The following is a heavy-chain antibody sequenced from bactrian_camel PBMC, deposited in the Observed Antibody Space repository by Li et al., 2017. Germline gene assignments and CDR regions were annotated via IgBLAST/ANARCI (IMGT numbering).Heavy chain of an antibody. Sequence: QVQLVESGGGSVQAGGSLRLSCTVSGNPCSKGYCMGRYRQGSGNECVLVASINIDGSITYSDSVKGRFTISHDIARKTLYLRMNSLQLEDTAVYLCAADLSGAQRAPCIVAATHRGQGTQVTVS. CDR2: INIDGSI. D-gene: IGHD2*01. V-gene: IGHV3S53*01. CDR1: GNPCSKGYC. J-gene: IGHJ4*01.